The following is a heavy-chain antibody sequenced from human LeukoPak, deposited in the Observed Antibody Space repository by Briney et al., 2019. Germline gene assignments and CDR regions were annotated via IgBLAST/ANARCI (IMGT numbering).Heavy chain of an antibody. CDR2: ISGSGGST. Sequence: GGSLRLSCAASVFTFSSYAMSWVRQAPGKGLEWVSAISGSGGSTYYADSVKGRFTISRDNSKNTLYLQMNSLRAEDTAVYYCAKSSVGRTTVTTYFDYWGQGTLVTVSS. J-gene: IGHJ4*02. D-gene: IGHD4-17*01. CDR1: VFTFSSYA. V-gene: IGHV3-23*01. CDR3: AKSSVGRTTVTTYFDY.